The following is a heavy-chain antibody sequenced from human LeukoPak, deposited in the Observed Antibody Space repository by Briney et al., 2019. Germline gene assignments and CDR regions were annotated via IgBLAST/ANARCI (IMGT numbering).Heavy chain of an antibody. D-gene: IGHD1-1*01. Sequence: PGGSLRLSCVFSGFTFSNYWMSWVRQAPGKGLEWVANIKQDESEKHYVDSVKGRFTISRDNAKNSLYLQMNSLRAEDTAVYYCARAATGTEPYNWFDPWGQGTLVTVSS. CDR3: ARAATGTEPYNWFDP. V-gene: IGHV3-7*03. CDR1: GFTFSNYW. J-gene: IGHJ5*02. CDR2: IKQDESEK.